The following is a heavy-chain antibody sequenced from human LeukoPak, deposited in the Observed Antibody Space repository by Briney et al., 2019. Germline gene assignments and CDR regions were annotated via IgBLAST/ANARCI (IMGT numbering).Heavy chain of an antibody. Sequence: GGSLRLSCAASGFSFSDYGMHWVRQAPGKGLEWVAVIWYDGSNTYYVDSVKGRFTISRDNSKNTLYLQMNSLRAEDTAVYYCAKDLYRSGGSCSNYWGQGTLVTVSS. V-gene: IGHV3-33*06. CDR3: AKDLYRSGGSCSNY. D-gene: IGHD2-15*01. J-gene: IGHJ4*02. CDR1: GFSFSDYG. CDR2: IWYDGSNT.